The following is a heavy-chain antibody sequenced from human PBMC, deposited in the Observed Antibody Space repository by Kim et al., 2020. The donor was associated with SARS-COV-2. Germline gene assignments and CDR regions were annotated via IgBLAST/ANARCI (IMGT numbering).Heavy chain of an antibody. V-gene: IGHV3-21*04. CDR1: GFTFSSYS. D-gene: IGHD3-22*01. Sequence: GGSLRLSCAASGFTFSSYSMNWVRQAPGKGLEWVSSISSSSSYIYYADSVKGRFTISRDNAKNSLYLQMNSLRAEDTAVYYCASISSGDAFDIWGQGTMVTVSS. CDR2: ISSSSSYI. J-gene: IGHJ3*02. CDR3: ASISSGDAFDI.